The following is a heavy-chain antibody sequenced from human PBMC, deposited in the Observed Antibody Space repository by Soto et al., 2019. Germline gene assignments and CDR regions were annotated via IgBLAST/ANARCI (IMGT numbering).Heavy chain of an antibody. J-gene: IGHJ4*02. Sequence: QVQLQESGPGLVKPSQTLSLTCTVSGGSITNGGYYWSWVRQHPGKGLEWIGYIYYSGNTYYKPPLRRRLTISVDTSKNQFSLKLSSVTAADTAVYYCARVQFNYDGAGSHDSWGQGTLVTVS. D-gene: IGHD3-10*01. CDR3: ARVQFNYDGAGSHDS. V-gene: IGHV4-31*03. CDR2: IYYSGNT. CDR1: GGSITNGGYY.